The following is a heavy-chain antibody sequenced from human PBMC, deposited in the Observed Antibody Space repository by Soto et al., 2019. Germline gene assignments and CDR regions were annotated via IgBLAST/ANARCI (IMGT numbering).Heavy chain of an antibody. D-gene: IGHD3-16*01. CDR1: GFTFSSYS. CDR2: ISSSSSYI. V-gene: IGHV3-21*01. CDR3: ARWGGLLRAFDI. Sequence: EVQLVESGGGLVKPGGSLRLSCAASGFTFSSYSMNWVRQAPGKGLEWVSSISSSSSYIYYADSVKGRFTISRDNAKNSLYLQMNSLRAEDMAVYYCARWGGLLRAFDIWGQGTMVTVSS. J-gene: IGHJ3*02.